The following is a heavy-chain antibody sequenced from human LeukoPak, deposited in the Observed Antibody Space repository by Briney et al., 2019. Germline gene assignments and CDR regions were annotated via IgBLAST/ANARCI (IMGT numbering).Heavy chain of an antibody. CDR3: ATWAFYHGLDV. J-gene: IGHJ6*02. V-gene: IGHV3-43*02. D-gene: IGHD2/OR15-2a*01. CDR2: INADGGRT. CDR1: GFAIDAYA. Sequence: GGSLRLSCAASGFAIDAYAMHWVRQPPGKGLEWVSLINADGGRTYYADSVKRRFTISRDNSKNSLYLQMNSLRTEDTALYYCATWAFYHGLDVWGQGTTVTVSS.